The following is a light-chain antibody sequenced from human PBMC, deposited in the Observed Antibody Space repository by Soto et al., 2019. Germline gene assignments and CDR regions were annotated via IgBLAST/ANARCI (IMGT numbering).Light chain of an antibody. J-gene: IGLJ3*02. CDR2: GNN. Sequence: QPVLTQPPSVSGAPGQRVAISCTGSSSNIGAGFDVHWYRQLPGTAPKLLIYGNNNRPSGVPDRFSGSKSGTSASLAITGLQAEDEADYYCQSYDSSLSVWVFGGGTKLTVL. V-gene: IGLV1-40*01. CDR3: QSYDSSLSVWV. CDR1: SSNIGAGFD.